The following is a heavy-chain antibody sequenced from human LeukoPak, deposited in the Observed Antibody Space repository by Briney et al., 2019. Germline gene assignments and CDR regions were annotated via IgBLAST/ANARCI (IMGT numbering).Heavy chain of an antibody. D-gene: IGHD6-6*01. V-gene: IGHV4-34*01. CDR2: INHSGST. J-gene: IGHJ4*02. CDR3: ARAPIAALVGFDY. CDR1: GGSFSGYY. Sequence: PSETLSLTCAVYGGSFSGYYWSWIRQPPGKGLEWIGEINHSGSTNYNPSLKSRVTISVDTSKNQFSLKLSSVPAADTAVYYCARAPIAALVGFDYWGQGTLVTVSS.